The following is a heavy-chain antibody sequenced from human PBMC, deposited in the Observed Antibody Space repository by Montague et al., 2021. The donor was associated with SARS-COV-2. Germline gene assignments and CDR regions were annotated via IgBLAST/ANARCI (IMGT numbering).Heavy chain of an antibody. CDR3: ARGILDSSGYYSDY. Sequence: SLRLSCAASGFTFSSYDMHWVRQATGKGLEWVSAIGTAGDPYYPGSVKGRFSISRENAKNSLYLQMKSLRAGDTAVYYCARGILDSSGYYSDYWGQGTLVTVSS. CDR2: IGTAGDP. D-gene: IGHD3-22*01. J-gene: IGHJ4*02. CDR1: GFTFSSYD. V-gene: IGHV3-13*05.